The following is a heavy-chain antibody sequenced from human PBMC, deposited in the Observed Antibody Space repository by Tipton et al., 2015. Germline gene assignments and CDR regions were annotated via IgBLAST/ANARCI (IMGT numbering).Heavy chain of an antibody. J-gene: IGHJ4*02. CDR3: ARLVGVGSYYFDY. CDR1: GFTFSSS. CDR2: IGTAGDT. V-gene: IGHV3-13*01. D-gene: IGHD2-15*01. Sequence: SLRLSCAASGFTFSSSMHWVRQTTGKGLEWVSAIGTAGDTYYAGSVKGRFTISREDAKNSLYLQMNSLRAGDTAVYYCARLVGVGSYYFDYWGQGTLVTVSS.